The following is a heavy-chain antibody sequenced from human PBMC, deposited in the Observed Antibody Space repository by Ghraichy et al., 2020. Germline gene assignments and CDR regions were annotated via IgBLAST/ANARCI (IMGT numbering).Heavy chain of an antibody. V-gene: IGHV1-69*13. Sequence: SVKVSCKASGGTFKNYAFSWERRAPGQGLEWMGVITPLFGTSQYTQKFQGRVTITADESTRTTYMELSSLRSEDTAFYYWSRTPNSCIGCACSNFYYYYGFDVWGQGTTVTVSS. CDR3: SRTPNSCIGCACSNFYYYYGFDV. J-gene: IGHJ6*02. CDR1: GGTFKNYA. CDR2: ITPLFGTS. D-gene: IGHD2-21*02.